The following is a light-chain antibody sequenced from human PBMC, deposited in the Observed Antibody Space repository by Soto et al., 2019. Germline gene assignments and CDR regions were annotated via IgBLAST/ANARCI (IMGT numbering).Light chain of an antibody. CDR2: SND. Sequence: QSVLTQPPSASGTPGQRVTISCSGSISNIGSNPVNWYQQLPGTAPKLLIYSNDHRPSGVPDRFSGSKSGTSASLAITGLQAEDEADYYCQSYDSSLSGSVFGGGTKLTVL. J-gene: IGLJ3*02. V-gene: IGLV1-44*01. CDR3: QSYDSSLSGSV. CDR1: ISNIGSNP.